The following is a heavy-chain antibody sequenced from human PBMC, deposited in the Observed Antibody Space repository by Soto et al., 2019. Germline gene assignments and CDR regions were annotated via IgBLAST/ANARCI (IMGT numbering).Heavy chain of an antibody. CDR2: INSDGSAT. CDR1: GFTLSSYW. Sequence: EVQLVESGGGSVQPGGSLRVSCAASGFTLSSYWMHWVRQAPGKGLVWVSRINSDGSATSYADSVKGRFTVSRDNAKNTLYLQMNSLRAEDTAVYYCARGGGYSYGHRDYWGQGTLVTVSS. V-gene: IGHV3-74*01. CDR3: ARGGGYSYGHRDY. D-gene: IGHD5-18*01. J-gene: IGHJ4*02.